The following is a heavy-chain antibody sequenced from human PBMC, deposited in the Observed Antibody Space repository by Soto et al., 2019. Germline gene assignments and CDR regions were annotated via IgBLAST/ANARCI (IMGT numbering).Heavy chain of an antibody. V-gene: IGHV3-74*01. CDR3: TRVGGSVSGMDV. CDR1: GFTFSIYW. D-gene: IGHD1-26*01. J-gene: IGHJ6*02. CDR2: IDNAGSSA. Sequence: GGSLRLSCAASGFTFSIYWMHWVRQAPGKGPVWVSRIDNAGSSARYADSVKGRFTISRDNAKNTVYLQMNSLRAEDTAVYYCTRVGGSVSGMDVWGQGTTV.